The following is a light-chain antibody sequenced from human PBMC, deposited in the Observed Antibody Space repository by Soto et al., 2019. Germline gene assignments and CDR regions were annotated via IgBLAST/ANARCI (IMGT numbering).Light chain of an antibody. CDR1: SSDVGGYNY. CDR3: SSYTSSSTPYV. Sequence: QPVLTHPASVSGSHGQSLSISCNETSSDVGGYNYVSWYQQHPGKAPKLMIYDVSNRPSGVSNRFSGSKSGNTASLTISGLQAEDEADYYCSSYTSSSTPYVFGTGTRSPS. V-gene: IGLV2-14*01. J-gene: IGLJ1*01. CDR2: DVS.